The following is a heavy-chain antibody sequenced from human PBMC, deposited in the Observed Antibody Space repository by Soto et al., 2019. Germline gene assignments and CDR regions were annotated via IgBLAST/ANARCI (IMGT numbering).Heavy chain of an antibody. CDR1: GFTFSSYA. CDR2: ISGSGGST. Sequence: EVQLLESGGGLVQPGGSLRPSCAASGFTFSSYAMSWVRQAPGKGLEWVSAISGSGGSTYYADSVKGRFTISRDNSKNTLYLQMNSLRAEDTAVYYCATDGVVVADNFDYWGQGPLVTVSS. D-gene: IGHD2-15*01. V-gene: IGHV3-23*01. J-gene: IGHJ4*02. CDR3: ATDGVVVADNFDY.